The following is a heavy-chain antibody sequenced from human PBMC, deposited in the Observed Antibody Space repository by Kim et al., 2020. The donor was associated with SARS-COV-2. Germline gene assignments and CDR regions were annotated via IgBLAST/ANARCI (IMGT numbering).Heavy chain of an antibody. D-gene: IGHD2-2*01. V-gene: IGHV4-39*07. CDR3: ARVLVDPSRPVVVPAYGMDV. Sequence: SETLSLTCTVSGGSISSSSYYWGWIRQPPGKGLEWIGSIYYSGSTYYNPSLKSRVTISVDTSKNQFSLKLSSVTAADTAVYYCARVLVDPSRPVVVPAYGMDVWGQGTTVTVSS. CDR1: GGSISSSSYY. J-gene: IGHJ6*02. CDR2: IYYSGST.